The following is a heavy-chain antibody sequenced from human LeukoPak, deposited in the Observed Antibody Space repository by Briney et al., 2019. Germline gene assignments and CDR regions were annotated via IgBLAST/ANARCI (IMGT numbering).Heavy chain of an antibody. CDR3: ARARAAAGIDY. Sequence: GASVKVSCKASGYTFTSYYMHWVRQAPGQGLEWMGIINPSGGSTSYAQKFQGRVTMTRDMSTSTVYMELSSLRSEDTAVYYCARARAAAGIDYWGQGTLVTVSS. CDR1: GYTFTSYY. J-gene: IGHJ4*02. CDR2: INPSGGST. D-gene: IGHD6-13*01. V-gene: IGHV1-46*01.